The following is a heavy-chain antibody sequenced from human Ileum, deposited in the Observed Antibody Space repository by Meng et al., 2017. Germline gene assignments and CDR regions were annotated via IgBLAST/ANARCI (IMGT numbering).Heavy chain of an antibody. CDR1: GGPISRSNW. J-gene: IGHJ4*02. V-gene: IGHV4-4*02. CDR2: IDHSGST. Sequence: KESGPGLVKPSGPLSPPGAVSGGPISRSNWWSWVRQPPGKGLEWIGEIDHSGSTNYNPSLKSRVTISVDKSKNQFSLKLSSVTAADTAVYYCASLGPRTAAGRVYYFDYWGQGTLVTVSS. D-gene: IGHD6-13*01. CDR3: ASLGPRTAAGRVYYFDY.